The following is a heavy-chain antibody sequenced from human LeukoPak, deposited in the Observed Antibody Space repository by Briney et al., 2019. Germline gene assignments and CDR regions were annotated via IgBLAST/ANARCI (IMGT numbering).Heavy chain of an antibody. CDR1: GFTFYDYA. CDR3: AKDKKATIFSSLYDY. J-gene: IGHJ4*02. CDR2: ISWNSNSI. Sequence: GGSLRLSCAASGFTFYDYAMHWVRQAPGQGLEWVSGISWNSNSIDYADSVKGRFTISRDNAKNSLYLQMDSLRAEDTALYYCAKDKKATIFSSLYDYWGQGTLVTVSS. D-gene: IGHD3-9*01. V-gene: IGHV3-9*01.